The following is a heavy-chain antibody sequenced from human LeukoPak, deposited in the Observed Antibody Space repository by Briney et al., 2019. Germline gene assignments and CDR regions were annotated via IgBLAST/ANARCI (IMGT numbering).Heavy chain of an antibody. CDR1: GFTFSTYA. D-gene: IGHD1-26*01. CDR2: FSGSGGST. Sequence: GGSLRLSCAASGFTFSTYAMSWVRQAPGKGRGGGSGFSGSGGSTYYADSAKGRFTISRDNPKNTLYLQINSLRAEDTAVYYCAKAGSGSIHFDYWGQGTLVTVSS. V-gene: IGHV3-23*01. J-gene: IGHJ4*02. CDR3: AKAGSGSIHFDY.